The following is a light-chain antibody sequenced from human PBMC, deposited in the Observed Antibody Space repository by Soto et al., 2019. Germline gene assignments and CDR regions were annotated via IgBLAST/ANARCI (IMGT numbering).Light chain of an antibody. V-gene: IGKV3-11*01. CDR2: DAY. CDR3: QPRSNWRIT. Sequence: ELVWTQSPATLSLSPGERSPRSCMASQSVGRYLAWFQQKPAQANRLLIYDAYYRATGVPDRFSGSGSGTDFTITISSLETDDFAVYYCQPRSNWRITVGLGTRVEIK. CDR1: QSVGRY. J-gene: IGKJ5*01.